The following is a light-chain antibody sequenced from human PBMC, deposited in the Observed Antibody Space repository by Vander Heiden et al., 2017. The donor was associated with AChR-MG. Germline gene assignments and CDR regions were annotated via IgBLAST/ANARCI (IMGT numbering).Light chain of an antibody. V-gene: IGLV1-40*01. CDR2: GNS. Sequence: QSVLTQPPSVSGAPGQTVPISCTGSRSDIGAGYDVHWYQQLPGTAPKLLIYGNSNRPSGVPDRFSGSKSGTSASLAITGLQAEDEADYYCQSYDSSLSGYVFGTGTKVTVL. J-gene: IGLJ1*01. CDR1: RSDIGAGYD. CDR3: QSYDSSLSGYV.